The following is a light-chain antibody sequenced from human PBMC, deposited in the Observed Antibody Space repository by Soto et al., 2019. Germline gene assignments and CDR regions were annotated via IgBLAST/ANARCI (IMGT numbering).Light chain of an antibody. Sequence: EIVLTQSPGTLSLSPGERATLSCRASQSVPRSYVSCYQQKPGQAPRLLMYCTSSRATGIPDRFSGSGSGTDFTLTISRLEPEDFAVFYCQQYGSSITFGQGTRLEIK. CDR3: QQYGSSIT. V-gene: IGKV3-20*01. CDR1: QSVPRSY. J-gene: IGKJ5*01. CDR2: CTS.